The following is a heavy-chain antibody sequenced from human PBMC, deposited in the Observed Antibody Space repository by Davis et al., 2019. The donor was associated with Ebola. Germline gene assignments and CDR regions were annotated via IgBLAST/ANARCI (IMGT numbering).Heavy chain of an antibody. CDR2: ISSSSSYI. D-gene: IGHD5-12*01. CDR3: ARGYSGYDSRGY. J-gene: IGHJ4*02. Sequence: GESLKISCAASGFTFSSYAMSWVRQAPGKGLEWISSISSSSSYIYYADSVKGRFTISRDNAKNSLYLQMNSLRAEDTAVYYCARGYSGYDSRGYWGQGTLVTVSS. V-gene: IGHV3-21*01. CDR1: GFTFSSYA.